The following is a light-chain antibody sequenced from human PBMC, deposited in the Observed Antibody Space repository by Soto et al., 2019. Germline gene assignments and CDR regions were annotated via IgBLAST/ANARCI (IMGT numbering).Light chain of an antibody. J-gene: IGKJ5*01. CDR1: QSLNNY. CDR2: DAS. Sequence: DIQITHSPSTLSASVVDRVTITFLASQSLNNYLAWYQQKPGKAPKLLIYDASTLERGVPSRFSGTGSGTGFTLTISSLQPDDFATYYCQKYYRSSIIFGQGTRLEIK. V-gene: IGKV1-5*01. CDR3: QKYYRSSII.